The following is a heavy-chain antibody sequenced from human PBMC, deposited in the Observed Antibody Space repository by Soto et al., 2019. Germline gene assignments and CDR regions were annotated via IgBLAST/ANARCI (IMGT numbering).Heavy chain of an antibody. D-gene: IGHD1-26*01. CDR1: GFTFSMYV. CDR2: MAYDGNRE. CDR3: ARVGGSFYGSWDS. V-gene: IGHV3-30-3*01. Sequence: QVQLVESGGGVVQPGRSLRLSCAASGFTFSMYVMHWARQAPGKGLEWVAVMAYDGNREYYGDSVKGRFFVSRDNSKNTLYLQMNSLRPEDTAVYYCARVGGSFYGSWDSWGQGALVTVSS. J-gene: IGHJ4*02.